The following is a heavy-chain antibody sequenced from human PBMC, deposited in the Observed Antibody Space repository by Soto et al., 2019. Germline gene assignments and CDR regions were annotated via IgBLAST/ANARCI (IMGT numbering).Heavy chain of an antibody. CDR2: ISYDGGLQ. CDR3: VSDRGYGHASVPYS. V-gene: IGHV3-30*03. CDR1: GFTFSSYG. Sequence: QAPLVESGGGVVQPGRSLRLSCAASGFTFSSYGMHWVRQAPGTGLEWVAVISYDGGLQHYADSVKGRFTISRDNSKTMVLLQRNSLRAEDTAVYYCVSDRGYGHASVPYSWGQGTLVSVSS. D-gene: IGHD5-18*01. J-gene: IGHJ4*02.